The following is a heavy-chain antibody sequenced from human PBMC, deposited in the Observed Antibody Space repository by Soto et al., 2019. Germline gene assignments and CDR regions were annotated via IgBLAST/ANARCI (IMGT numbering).Heavy chain of an antibody. CDR3: AAELLEGYYYDSSGYSHPDAFDI. J-gene: IGHJ3*02. CDR2: IVVGSGNT. V-gene: IGHV1-58*01. CDR1: GFTFTSSA. Sequence: ASVKVSCKASGFTFTSSAVQWVLQARGQRLEWIGWIVVGSGNTNYAQKFQERVTITRDMSTSTAYMELSSLRSEDTAVYYCAAELLEGYYYDSSGYSHPDAFDIWG. D-gene: IGHD3-22*01.